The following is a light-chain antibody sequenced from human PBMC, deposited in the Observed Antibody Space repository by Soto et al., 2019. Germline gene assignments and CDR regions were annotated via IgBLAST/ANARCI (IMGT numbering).Light chain of an antibody. CDR1: QSVSSSY. Sequence: EIVLTQSRGTLSLSPGERASLSCRASQSVSSSYLAWYQQKPGQAPRLLIYGASSRATGIPDRFSGSVSGTDFTLTISRLEPEDLAVYYCQLYGASVTFGQGTKVEI. V-gene: IGKV3-20*01. CDR3: QLYGASVT. CDR2: GAS. J-gene: IGKJ1*01.